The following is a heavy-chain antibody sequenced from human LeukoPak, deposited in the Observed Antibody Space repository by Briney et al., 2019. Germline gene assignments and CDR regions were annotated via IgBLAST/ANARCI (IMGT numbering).Heavy chain of an antibody. D-gene: IGHD4-11*01. V-gene: IGHV3-30-3*01. Sequence: PGGSLRLSCAASGFTFSSYAMHWVRQAPGKGLEWVAVISYDGSNKYYADSVKGRFTISRVNSKNTLYLQMNSLRAEDTAVYYCAREYSSRTYYFDYWGQGTLVTVSS. J-gene: IGHJ4*02. CDR2: ISYDGSNK. CDR1: GFTFSSYA. CDR3: AREYSSRTYYFDY.